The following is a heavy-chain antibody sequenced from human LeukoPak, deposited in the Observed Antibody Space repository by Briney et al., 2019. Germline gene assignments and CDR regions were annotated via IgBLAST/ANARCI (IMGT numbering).Heavy chain of an antibody. CDR2: IKSKTDGGTT. CDR1: GFTFSNAW. CDR3: TTDQWYSSSWYLEGDYYYYGMDV. Sequence: PGGSLRLSCAASGFTFSNAWMSWVRQAPGKGLEWVGRIKSKTDGGTTDHAAPVKGRFTISRDDSKNTLYLQMNSLKTEDTAVYYCTTDQWYSSSWYLEGDYYYYGMDVWGQGTTVTVSS. V-gene: IGHV3-15*01. D-gene: IGHD6-13*01. J-gene: IGHJ6*02.